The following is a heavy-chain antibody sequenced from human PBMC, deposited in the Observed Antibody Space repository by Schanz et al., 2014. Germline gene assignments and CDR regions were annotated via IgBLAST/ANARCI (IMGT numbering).Heavy chain of an antibody. CDR2: ISYDGSNK. CDR1: GFTFSDYY. D-gene: IGHD3-22*01. J-gene: IGHJ4*02. V-gene: IGHV3-30*18. Sequence: QEQLVESGGGLVKPGGSLRLSCAASGFTFSDYYMSWIRQAPGKGLEWVAVISYDGSNKYYADSVKGRFTISRDNSKNTLYLQMNSLRAEDTAVYYCAKDPSHGDYDYYFDYWGQGTLVTVAS. CDR3: AKDPSHGDYDYYFDY.